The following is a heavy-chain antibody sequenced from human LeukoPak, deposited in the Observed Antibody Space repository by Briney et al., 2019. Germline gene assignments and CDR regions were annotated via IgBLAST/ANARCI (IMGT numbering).Heavy chain of an antibody. J-gene: IGHJ4*02. V-gene: IGHV4-4*07. D-gene: IGHD1-26*01. Sequence: SETLSLTCTVSGGSISSYYWSWIRQPAGKGLEWIGRIYTSGSTNYNASLKSRVSMSVDASKNQFSLKLSSVTAADTAVFYCARENSGSYREFDYWGQGTLATVSS. CDR3: ARENSGSYREFDY. CDR2: IYTSGST. CDR1: GGSISSYY.